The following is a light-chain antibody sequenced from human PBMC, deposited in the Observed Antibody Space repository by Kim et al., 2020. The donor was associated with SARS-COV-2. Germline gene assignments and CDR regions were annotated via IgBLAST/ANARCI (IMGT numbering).Light chain of an antibody. CDR3: QVWDSSSTYV. CDR2: RDT. J-gene: IGLJ1*01. Sequence: ALGQAATITCAGNNIGGKNVHWYQQRPGQAPVVVIYRDTDRPSWIPERFSGSNSGNTATLTSSRAQAGDEADYYCQVWDSSSTYVFGTGTKVTVL. CDR1: NIGGKN. V-gene: IGLV3-9*01.